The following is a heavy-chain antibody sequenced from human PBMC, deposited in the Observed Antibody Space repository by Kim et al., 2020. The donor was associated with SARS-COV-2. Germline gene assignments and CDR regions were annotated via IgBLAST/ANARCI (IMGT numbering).Heavy chain of an antibody. J-gene: IGHJ5*02. D-gene: IGHD6-13*01. CDR3: AVLPGIASPDLSWFDP. CDR1: GYSFSNYY. Sequence: GESLKISCKGSGYSFSNYYIGWVRQMPGKGLELMGIIYPDDSDTTYSPSFQGQVTISADKSITTAFLQWTSLKASDTAMYYCAVLPGIASPDLSWFDPWGQGTLLTVSS. V-gene: IGHV5-51*01. CDR2: IYPDDSDT.